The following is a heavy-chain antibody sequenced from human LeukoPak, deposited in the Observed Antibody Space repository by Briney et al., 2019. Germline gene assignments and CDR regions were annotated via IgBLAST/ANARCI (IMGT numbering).Heavy chain of an antibody. CDR2: INHSWTT. Sequence: SETLSLTCSVSGYSISSGYYWAWARQFPGKGLEWIGSINHSWTTYYNPSFKSRATISVDTSKNQYSLRVSSVTAADTAVYYCASVSPAADYWGQGTLVTVSS. CDR1: GYSISSGYY. J-gene: IGHJ4*02. CDR3: ASVSPAADY. V-gene: IGHV4-38-2*02.